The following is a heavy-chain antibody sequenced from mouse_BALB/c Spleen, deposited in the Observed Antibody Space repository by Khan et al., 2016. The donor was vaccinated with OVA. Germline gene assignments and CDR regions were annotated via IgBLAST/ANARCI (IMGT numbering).Heavy chain of an antibody. CDR3: ARDQYGNYFYAMDY. J-gene: IGHJ4*01. CDR2: IDPSDSET. Sequence: QVQLQQPGAELVKPGAPVKLSCKASGYTFTSYWMNWVKQRPGRGLEWIGRIDPSDSETHYNQKFLDKATLTVDKSSSTAYIQLSSLTSEDYVVYYCARDQYGNYFYAMDYWGQGTSVTVSS. D-gene: IGHD2-10*02. CDR1: GYTFTSYW. V-gene: IGHV1-69*02.